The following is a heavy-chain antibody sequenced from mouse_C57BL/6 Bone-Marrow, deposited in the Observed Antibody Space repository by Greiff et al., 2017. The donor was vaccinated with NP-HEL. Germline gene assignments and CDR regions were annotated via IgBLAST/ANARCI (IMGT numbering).Heavy chain of an antibody. D-gene: IGHD4-1*01. J-gene: IGHJ3*01. Sequence: EVKLMESGGGLVQPGGSLKLSCAASGFTFSDYYMYWVRQTPEKRLEWVAYISNGGGSTYYPDTVKGRFTISRDNAKNTLYLQMSRLKSEDTAMYYCARRWDEGWFAYWGQGTLVTVSA. CDR1: GFTFSDYY. CDR2: ISNGGGST. V-gene: IGHV5-12*01. CDR3: ARRWDEGWFAY.